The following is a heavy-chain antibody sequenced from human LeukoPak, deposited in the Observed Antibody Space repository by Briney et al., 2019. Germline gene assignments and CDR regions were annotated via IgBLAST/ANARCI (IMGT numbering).Heavy chain of an antibody. CDR1: GFTFDDYG. Sequence: GGSLRLSCAASGFTFDDYGMSWVRHAPGKGLEWVSGINWNGGSTGYADSVKGRFTISRDNAKNSLYLQMNSLRAEDTAVYYCARQGGYSSSWYGGAFDIWGQGTMVTVSS. CDR2: INWNGGST. CDR3: ARQGGYSSSWYGGAFDI. D-gene: IGHD6-13*01. V-gene: IGHV3-20*04. J-gene: IGHJ3*02.